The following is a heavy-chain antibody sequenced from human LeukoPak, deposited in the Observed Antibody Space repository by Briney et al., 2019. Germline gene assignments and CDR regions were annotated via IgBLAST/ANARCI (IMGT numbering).Heavy chain of an antibody. V-gene: IGHV4-4*07. CDR1: GGSISSYY. CDR3: ARVGPGYGYDY. J-gene: IGHJ4*02. D-gene: IGHD5-18*01. CDR2: IYTSGST. Sequence: SETLSLTCTVSGGSISSYYWSWIRQPAGKGLXXIGRIYTSGSTNYNPSLKSRVTMSVDTSKNQFSLKLSSVTAADTAVYYCARVGPGYGYDYWGQGTLVTVSS.